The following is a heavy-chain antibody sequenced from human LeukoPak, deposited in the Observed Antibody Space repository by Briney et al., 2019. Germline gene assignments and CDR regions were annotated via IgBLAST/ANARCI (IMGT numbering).Heavy chain of an antibody. V-gene: IGHV4-59*11. J-gene: IGHJ3*02. D-gene: IGHD4-17*01. Sequence: SETLSLTCTVSGGSISNQYWTWIRQPPGKGLEWIGYISYSGSTNYNPSLRSRVTISIDTSNNQISLRLSPVTAADTAVYYCARDPTTVTKGFDIWGLGTMVTVSP. CDR1: GGSISNQY. CDR2: ISYSGST. CDR3: ARDPTTVTKGFDI.